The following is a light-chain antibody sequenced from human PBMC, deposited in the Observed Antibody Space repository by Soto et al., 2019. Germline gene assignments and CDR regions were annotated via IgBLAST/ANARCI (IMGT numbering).Light chain of an antibody. CDR2: GVS. Sequence: QSALTQPRSVSGSPGQSVTISCTGTSSDVGGYNYVSWYQQHPGKAPKLMIYGVSKWPSGVPDRFSGSKSGNTAFLTISGLQAEDEADYHCCSYAGSHIWVFGGGTKLTVL. CDR3: CSYAGSHIWV. V-gene: IGLV2-11*01. J-gene: IGLJ3*02. CDR1: SSDVGGYNY.